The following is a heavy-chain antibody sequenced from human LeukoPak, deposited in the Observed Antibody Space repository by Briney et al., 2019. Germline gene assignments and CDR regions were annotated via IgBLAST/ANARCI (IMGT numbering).Heavy chain of an antibody. J-gene: IGHJ4*02. CDR1: GGSISSSSYY. CDR2: IYYSGST. Sequence: SETLSLTCTVSGGSISSSSYYWGWIRQPPGKGLEWIGSIYYSGSTYYNPSLKSRVTISVDTSKNQFSLKLSSVTAADTAVYYCARECYYSNPFDYWGQGTLVTVSS. V-gene: IGHV4-39*02. CDR3: ARECYYSNPFDY. D-gene: IGHD4-11*01.